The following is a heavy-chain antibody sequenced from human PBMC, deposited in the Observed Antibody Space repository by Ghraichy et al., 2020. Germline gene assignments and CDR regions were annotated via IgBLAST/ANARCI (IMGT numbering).Heavy chain of an antibody. CDR3: AREAKCELSGSDAFDI. CDR2: TTPMVGTA. CDR1: GGTFSYYC. Sequence: SVKVSCKASGGTFSYYCFSWVRQAPGQGLEWMGGTTPMVGTANYGQKFQGRVTITADKSTSTAYMELSSLRSEDTAVYYCAREAKCELSGSDAFDIWGQGTMVTVSS. D-gene: IGHD1-26*01. V-gene: IGHV1-69*06. J-gene: IGHJ3*02.